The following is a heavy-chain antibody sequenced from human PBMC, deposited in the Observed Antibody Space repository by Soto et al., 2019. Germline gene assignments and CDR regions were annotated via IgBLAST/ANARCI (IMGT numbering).Heavy chain of an antibody. CDR1: GGSIINYY. CDR2: IYSSGST. Sequence: SETLSLTCTVSGGSIINYYWTWIRQPAGKGLEWVGRIYSSGSTSYNPSLKSRLTMSVDTSKNQFSLKLTSVTAADTALYYCARQTTYSSSWFDYWGHGTLVTSPQ. V-gene: IGHV4-4*07. D-gene: IGHD6-13*01. CDR3: ARQTTYSSSWFDY. J-gene: IGHJ5*01.